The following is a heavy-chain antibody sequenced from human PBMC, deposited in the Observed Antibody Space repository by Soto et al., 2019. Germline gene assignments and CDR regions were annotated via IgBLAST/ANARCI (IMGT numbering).Heavy chain of an antibody. CDR2: IYPGDSDT. J-gene: IGHJ6*02. CDR1: GYSFTDYW. Sequence: GESLKISCKASGYSFTDYWIGWVRQMPGKGLEWMGIIYPGDSDTKYSPSFQGQVTMSADRSISTAYLQWNSLKASDTAMYYCARTAAAGKYYYGVDVWGQGTTVTVSS. D-gene: IGHD6-13*01. V-gene: IGHV5-51*01. CDR3: ARTAAAGKYYYGVDV.